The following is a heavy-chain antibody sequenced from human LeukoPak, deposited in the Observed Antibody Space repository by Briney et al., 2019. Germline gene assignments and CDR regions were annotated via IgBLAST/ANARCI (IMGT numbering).Heavy chain of an antibody. J-gene: IGHJ4*02. CDR1: GGSSSSYY. V-gene: IGHV4-4*07. D-gene: IGHD3-22*01. CDR2: MYTSGET. CDR3: ATPADYYDSSLPDY. Sequence: ASETLSLTCTVSGGSSSSYYWSWIRQPAGKGLEWIGRMYTSGETNYNPTLKSRITISLDTSKNQFSLKLSSVTAADTAVYYCATPADYYDSSLPDYWGQGTLVTVSS.